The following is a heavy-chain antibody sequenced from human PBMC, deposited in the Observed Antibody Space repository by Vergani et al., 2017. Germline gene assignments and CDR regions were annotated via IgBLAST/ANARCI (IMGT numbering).Heavy chain of an antibody. CDR1: GYSFNSYG. V-gene: IGHV1-69*04. CDR3: ASAPHFEHRPGSGLDY. D-gene: IGHD3-22*01. Sequence: QVQLVQSGAEMKKPGASVNVSCKTSGYSFNSYGINWVRQAPGQGLEWMGRIIPILGIPNYAQKFQGRVTITADKSTSTAYMELSSLRSEDTAVYYCASAPHFEHRPGSGLDYWGQGTLVTVSS. CDR2: IIPILGIP. J-gene: IGHJ4*02.